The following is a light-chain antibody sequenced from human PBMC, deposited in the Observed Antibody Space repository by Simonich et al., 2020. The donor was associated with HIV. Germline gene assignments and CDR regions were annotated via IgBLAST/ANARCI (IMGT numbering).Light chain of an antibody. J-gene: IGLJ3*02. V-gene: IGLV2-14*01. CDR3: SSYRRISTWV. CDR2: DVN. Sequence: QSALTQPASVSGSPGQSITISCTGTSSDVGGYNYVSCYQQHPGKAPKLMIYDVNKRPSGVSNRFSGSKSGNTASLTISGLQAEDEADYYCSSYRRISTWVFGGGTKLTVL. CDR1: SSDVGGYNY.